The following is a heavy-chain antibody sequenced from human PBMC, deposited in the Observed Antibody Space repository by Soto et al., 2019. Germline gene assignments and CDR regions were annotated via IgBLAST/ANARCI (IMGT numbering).Heavy chain of an antibody. J-gene: IGHJ5*02. CDR1: GYTFTNYW. CDR2: VDPSDSYS. CDR3: ARVMTTERTTWLDA. Sequence: PGESLKISCKVSGYTFTNYWISWVRQMPGKGLEWMGKVDPSDSYSNHSPSFQGHVTISSDKSISTAYLQWSSLKASDTAIYYCARVMTTERTTWLDAWGQGTLVTVYS. V-gene: IGHV5-10-1*01. D-gene: IGHD4-4*01.